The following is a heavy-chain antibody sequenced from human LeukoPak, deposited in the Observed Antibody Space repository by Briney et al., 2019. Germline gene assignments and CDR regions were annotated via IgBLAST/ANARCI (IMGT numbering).Heavy chain of an antibody. D-gene: IGHD3/OR15-3a*01. V-gene: IGHV3-7*01. J-gene: IGHJ2*01. CDR1: GITFSNYW. Sequence: GGSLRLSCAASGITFSNYWMTWIRQAPEKGLQWVANIKEDGSDKNYADSVKGRFTISRDNAKNLLYLQVNSLRAEDTAVYYCARWTDWYFDLWGRGTLVTVSS. CDR2: IKEDGSDK. CDR3: ARWTDWYFDL.